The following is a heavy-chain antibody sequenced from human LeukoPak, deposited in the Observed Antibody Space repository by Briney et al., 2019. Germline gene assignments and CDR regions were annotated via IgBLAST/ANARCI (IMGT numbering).Heavy chain of an antibody. CDR3: ASSYGSKQYYYYYYYMDV. D-gene: IGHD3-10*01. CDR2: INPNSGGS. V-gene: IGHV1-2*02. J-gene: IGHJ6*03. CDR1: GYSFTGYY. Sequence: ASVKVSCKASGYSFTGYYMHWVRQAPGQGLEWMGWINPNSGGSNYAQKFQGRVTMTRDTSISTAYMELSRLRSDDTAVYYCASSYGSKQYYYYYYYMDVWGKGTTVTISS.